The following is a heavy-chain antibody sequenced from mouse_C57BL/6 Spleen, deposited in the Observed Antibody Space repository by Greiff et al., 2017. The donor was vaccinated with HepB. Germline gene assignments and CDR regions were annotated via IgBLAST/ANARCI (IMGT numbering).Heavy chain of an antibody. CDR3: ARLDGGNYLSYFDY. CDR2: IDPSDSYT. Sequence: QVQLQQPGAELVKPGASVKLSCKASGYTFTSYWMQWVKQRPGQGLEWIGEIDPSDSYTNYNQKFKGKATLTVDTSSSTAYMQLSSLTSEDSAVYYCARLDGGNYLSYFDYWGQGTTLTVSS. J-gene: IGHJ2*01. V-gene: IGHV1-50*01. D-gene: IGHD2-1*01. CDR1: GYTFTSYW.